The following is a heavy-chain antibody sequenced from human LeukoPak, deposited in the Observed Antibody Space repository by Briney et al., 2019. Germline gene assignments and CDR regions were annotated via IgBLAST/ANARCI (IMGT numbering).Heavy chain of an antibody. J-gene: IGHJ4*02. CDR1: GYSFTSYW. D-gene: IGHD5-24*01. V-gene: IGHV5-51*01. CDR3: ARQEMATITTSDY. Sequence: HGESLKISCKGSGYSFTSYWIGWVRQMPGKGLEWMGIIYPGDSDTRYSPSFQGQVTISADKSISTAYLQWSSLKASDTAMYYCARQEMATITTSDYWGQGTLVTVSS. CDR2: IYPGDSDT.